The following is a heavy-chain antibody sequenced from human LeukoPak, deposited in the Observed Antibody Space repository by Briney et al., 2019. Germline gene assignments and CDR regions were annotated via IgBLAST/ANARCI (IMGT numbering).Heavy chain of an antibody. CDR3: ARGGSGYGSSQY. D-gene: IGHD6-13*01. CDR2: IYPGDSDT. CDR1: GYRFTSYW. Sequence: GGSLKISCKSSGYRFTSYWIGWVRQMPGKGLEVLGIIYPGDSDTRYSPSFQGQVTISADKSISTAYLQWSSLKASDNAVYYCARGGSGYGSSQYWGQGTLVTVSS. J-gene: IGHJ4*02. V-gene: IGHV5-51*01.